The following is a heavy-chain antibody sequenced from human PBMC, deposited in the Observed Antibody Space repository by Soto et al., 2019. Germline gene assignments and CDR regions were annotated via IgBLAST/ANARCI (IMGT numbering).Heavy chain of an antibody. V-gene: IGHV3-30-3*01. CDR1: GFTFSSYA. D-gene: IGHD3-22*01. CDR2: ISYDGSNK. CDR3: ARGRDSEPVSAFDT. J-gene: IGHJ3*02. Sequence: QVQLVESGGGVVQPGRSLRLSCAASGFTFSSYAMHWVRQAPGKGLEWVAVISYDGSNKYYADSVKGRFTISRDNSKNTLYLQMNSLRAEDTAVYYCARGRDSEPVSAFDTWGQGTMVTVSS.